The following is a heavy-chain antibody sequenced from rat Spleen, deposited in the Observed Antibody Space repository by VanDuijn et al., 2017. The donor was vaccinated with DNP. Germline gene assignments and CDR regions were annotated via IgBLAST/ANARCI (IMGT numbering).Heavy chain of an antibody. J-gene: IGHJ2*01. CDR2: IRYDGGST. D-gene: IGHD1-6*01. V-gene: IGHV5-22*01. CDR3: ARHVLPLRIWDY. Sequence: EVQLVESGGGLVQPGRSLKLSCAATGFTFSDYYMAWVRQAPTKGLEWVAYIRYDGGSTYYGDSVKGRFTISRANEKSTLYLQMNSLRSEDMATYYCARHVLPLRIWDYWGQGVTVTVSS. CDR1: GFTFSDYY.